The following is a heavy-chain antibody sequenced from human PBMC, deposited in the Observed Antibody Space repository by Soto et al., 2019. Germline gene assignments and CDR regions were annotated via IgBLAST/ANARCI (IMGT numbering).Heavy chain of an antibody. J-gene: IGHJ3*02. CDR3: AGYGAHDAFDI. CDR2: ISYDGSNR. CDR1: GFTFSSYG. Sequence: GGSLRLSCAASGFTFSSYGMHWVRQAPGKGLEWVAVISYDGSNRYYADSVKGRFTISRDNSKNTLYLQMNSLRAEDTAVYYCAGYGAHDAFDIWGQGTMVTVSS. V-gene: IGHV3-30*03. D-gene: IGHD4-17*01.